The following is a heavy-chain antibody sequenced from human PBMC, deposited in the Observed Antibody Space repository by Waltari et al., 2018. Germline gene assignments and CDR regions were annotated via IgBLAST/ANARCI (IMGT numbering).Heavy chain of an antibody. V-gene: IGHV3-23*01. Sequence: EVQLLESGGGLVQPGGSLRLSCAASGFTFSSYAMSWVRQAPGKGLEWVSAISGSGGSTYYADSVKGRFTISRDKSKNTLYLQMNSLRAEDTAVYYCAKDKDSSSWYGAVFDYWGQGTLVTVSS. J-gene: IGHJ4*02. CDR2: ISGSGGST. CDR3: AKDKDSSSWYGAVFDY. CDR1: GFTFSSYA. D-gene: IGHD6-13*01.